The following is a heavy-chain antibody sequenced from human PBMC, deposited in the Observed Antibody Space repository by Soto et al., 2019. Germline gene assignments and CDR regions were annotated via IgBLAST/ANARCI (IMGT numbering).Heavy chain of an antibody. D-gene: IGHD6-13*01. Sequence: SETLSLTCAVYGGSFSGYYWSWIRQPPGKGLEWIGEINHSGSTNYNPSLKSRVTISVDTSKNQFSLKLSSVTAADTAVYYCARTGEDSSSWYSCFDYWGQGTLVTVSS. CDR3: ARTGEDSSSWYSCFDY. V-gene: IGHV4-34*01. J-gene: IGHJ4*02. CDR2: INHSGST. CDR1: GGSFSGYY.